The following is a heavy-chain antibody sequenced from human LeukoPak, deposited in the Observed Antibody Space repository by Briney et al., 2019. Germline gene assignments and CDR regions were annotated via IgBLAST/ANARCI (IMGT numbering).Heavy chain of an antibody. Sequence: PSETLSLTCTVSGGSITSSSYYWGWIRQPPGKGLEWIGSVYYSGSTYYNPSLKSRVTMSVDTSKNQFSLKLSSVTAADTAVYYCARVFGYGDYVHFDYWGQGTLVTVSS. CDR3: ARVFGYGDYVHFDY. V-gene: IGHV4-39*01. CDR2: VYYSGST. CDR1: GGSITSSSYY. J-gene: IGHJ4*02. D-gene: IGHD4-17*01.